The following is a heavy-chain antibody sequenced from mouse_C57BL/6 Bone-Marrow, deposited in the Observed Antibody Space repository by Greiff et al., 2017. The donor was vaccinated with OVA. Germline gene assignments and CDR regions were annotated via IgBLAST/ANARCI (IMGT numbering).Heavy chain of an antibody. J-gene: IGHJ2*02. Sequence: VQLQQSGAELVRPGTSVKLSCKASGYTFTNYWMHWVKQRPVQGLEWIGVIAPSDSYINYNQKFKGRATLTVDTSSSTAYMHLSSLTSEDSAVYYCAHYGSRLYLHYWGQGTSLTVSS. V-gene: IGHV1-59*01. CDR1: GYTFTNYW. D-gene: IGHD1-1*01. CDR2: IAPSDSYI. CDR3: AHYGSRLYLHY.